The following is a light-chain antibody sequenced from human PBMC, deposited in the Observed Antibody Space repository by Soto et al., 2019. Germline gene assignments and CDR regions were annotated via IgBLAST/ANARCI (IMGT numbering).Light chain of an antibody. Sequence: DIQMTQSPSSLSASVGDRVTITCRATQDISNYLAWYQQKPGKVPNLLIYAASNLQSGVPSRFSGSGSGTDFTLTISSLQPEDVATYYCQKYNSAPPWTFGQGTKVEI. CDR1: QDISNY. CDR2: AAS. J-gene: IGKJ1*01. CDR3: QKYNSAPPWT. V-gene: IGKV1-27*01.